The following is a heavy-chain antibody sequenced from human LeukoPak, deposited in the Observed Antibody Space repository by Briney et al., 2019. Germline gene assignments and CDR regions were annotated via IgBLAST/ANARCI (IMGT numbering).Heavy chain of an antibody. CDR2: MNPNSGNK. J-gene: IGHJ6*03. CDR3: ARGPQWRGDYYYMDV. Sequence: ASVKVTCKASGYSFTNFDINWVRQATGQGLEWMGWMNPNSGNKGYAQKFQGRVTMTMNTSITTAYMELSSLRSEDTAVYYCARGPQWRGDYYYMDVWGRGTTVTVSS. D-gene: IGHD6-19*01. CDR1: GYSFTNFD. V-gene: IGHV1-8*01.